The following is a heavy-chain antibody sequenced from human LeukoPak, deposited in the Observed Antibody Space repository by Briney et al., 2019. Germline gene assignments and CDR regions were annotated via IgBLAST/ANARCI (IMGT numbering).Heavy chain of an antibody. D-gene: IGHD1-7*01. J-gene: IGHJ4*02. Sequence: GGSLRLSCAASGFTFSSYSMNWVRQAPGKGLEWVSYISFSSSTIYYADSVKGRFTISRDNAKNSLFLQMNSLRAEDTAVYYCASSTGRTTNFDYWGRGTLVTVSS. CDR3: ASSTGRTTNFDY. CDR2: ISFSSSTI. V-gene: IGHV3-48*04. CDR1: GFTFSSYS.